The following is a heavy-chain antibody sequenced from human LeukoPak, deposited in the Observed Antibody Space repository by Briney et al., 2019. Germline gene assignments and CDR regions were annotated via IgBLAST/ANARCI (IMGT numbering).Heavy chain of an antibody. CDR3: ARRGYDSSGYRDAFDI. Sequence: GGSLRLSCAASGFTFNDYGMSWVRQAPGKGLEWVSGINWNGGRTGYADSMKGRFIISRDNAKNSLYLQVNSLKASDTAMYYCARRGYDSSGYRDAFDIWGQGTMVTVSS. CDR1: GFTFNDYG. J-gene: IGHJ3*02. CDR2: INWNGGRT. D-gene: IGHD3-22*01. V-gene: IGHV3-20*04.